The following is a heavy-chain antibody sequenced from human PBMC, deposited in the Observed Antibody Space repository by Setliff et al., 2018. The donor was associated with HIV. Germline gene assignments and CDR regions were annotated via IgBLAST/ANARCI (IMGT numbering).Heavy chain of an antibody. CDR2: MSGSTGDT. D-gene: IGHD1-1*01. CDR3: ANRLRGYNKWYYFDY. J-gene: IGHJ4*02. Sequence: GGSLRLSCAASGFTFNSYAMSWVRQAPGKGLEWVATMSGSTGDTYYADSVKGRFTISRDNSKNTLSLQMNSLGAEDTAVYCCANRLRGYNKWYYFDYWGQGTLVTVSS. CDR1: GFTFNSYA. V-gene: IGHV3-23*01.